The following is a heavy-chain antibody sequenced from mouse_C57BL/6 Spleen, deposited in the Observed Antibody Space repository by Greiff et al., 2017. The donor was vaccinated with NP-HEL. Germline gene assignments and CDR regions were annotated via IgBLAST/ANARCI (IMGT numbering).Heavy chain of an antibody. CDR1: GYTFTSYW. J-gene: IGHJ4*01. V-gene: IGHV1-74*01. CDR3: AILYDYDAMGC. Sequence: QVQLQQPGAELVKPGASVKVSCKASGYTFTSYWMHWVKQRPGQGLEWIGRIHPSDSDTNYNQKFKGKATLTVDKSSSTAYMQLSSLTSEDSAVYYCAILYDYDAMGCWGQGTSVTVSS. D-gene: IGHD1-3*01. CDR2: IHPSDSDT.